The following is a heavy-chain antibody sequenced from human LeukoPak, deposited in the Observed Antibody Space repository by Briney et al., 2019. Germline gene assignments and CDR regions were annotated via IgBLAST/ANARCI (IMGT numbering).Heavy chain of an antibody. CDR3: ARDIVVVVAATQSPVSNGMDV. Sequence: SETLSLTCTVSGGSISSYYWSWIRQPPGKGLEWIGYIYYSGSTNYNPSLKSRVTISVDTSKNQFSLKLSSVTAADTAVCYCARDIVVVVAATQSPVSNGMDVWGQGTTVTVSS. D-gene: IGHD2-15*01. V-gene: IGHV4-59*01. J-gene: IGHJ6*02. CDR2: IYYSGST. CDR1: GGSISSYY.